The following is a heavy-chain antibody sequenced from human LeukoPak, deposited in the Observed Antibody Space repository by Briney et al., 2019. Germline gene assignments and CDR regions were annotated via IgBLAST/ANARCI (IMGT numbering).Heavy chain of an antibody. Sequence: GGSLSLSCAASGFTFSSYAMTWVRQAPGKGLEWVSAISGSGGSTYYAESVKGRFTISKENSKNTLHLQMNSLRAEDTAIYYCSKGRSTTSYDAFDIWGQGTMVTV. CDR3: SKGRSTTSYDAFDI. D-gene: IGHD2-2*01. V-gene: IGHV3-23*01. CDR1: GFTFSSYA. CDR2: ISGSGGST. J-gene: IGHJ3*02.